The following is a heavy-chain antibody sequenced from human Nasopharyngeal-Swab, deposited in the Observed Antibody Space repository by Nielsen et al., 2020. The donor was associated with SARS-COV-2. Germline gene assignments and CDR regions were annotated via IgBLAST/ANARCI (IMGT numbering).Heavy chain of an antibody. J-gene: IGHJ6*03. CDR3: ASRQNVLRFLEWSPYYYYYYMDV. CDR2: ISSSSSTI. Sequence: VRQAPGKGLEWVSYISSSSSTIYYADSVKGRFTISGDNAKNSLYLQMNSLRAEDTAVYYCASRQNVLRFLEWSPYYYYYYMDVWGKGTTVTVSS. V-gene: IGHV3-48*01. D-gene: IGHD3-3*01.